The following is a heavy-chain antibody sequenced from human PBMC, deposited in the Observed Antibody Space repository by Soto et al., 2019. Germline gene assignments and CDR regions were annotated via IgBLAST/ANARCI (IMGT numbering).Heavy chain of an antibody. J-gene: IGHJ6*02. V-gene: IGHV3-23*01. D-gene: IGHD6-19*01. CDR2: ISGSGGIT. CDR1: GFTFSIYA. CDR3: ATALYSSASYRGMHX. Sequence: LSLSCAASGFTFSIYAMSWFRQAPGKGLEWVSIISGSGGITYYADSVKGQFTISRDNSKSTLYLQMNSLRAEDTAVYYCATALYSSASYRGMHXWGQGTTVTVS.